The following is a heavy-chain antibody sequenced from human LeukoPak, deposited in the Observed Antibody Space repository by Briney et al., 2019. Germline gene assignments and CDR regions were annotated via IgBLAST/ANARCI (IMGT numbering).Heavy chain of an antibody. J-gene: IGHJ4*02. CDR1: GHAFTSYG. D-gene: IGHD3-9*01. CDR2: ISAYNGNT. CDR3: ARVPIYYDILTGYYDY. Sequence: ASVKVSCKASGHAFTSYGISWVREAPGQGLEWMGWISAYNGNTNYAQKLQGRVTMTTDTSTSTAYMELMSLRSDDTAVYYCARVPIYYDILTGYYDYWGQGTLVTVSS. V-gene: IGHV1-18*01.